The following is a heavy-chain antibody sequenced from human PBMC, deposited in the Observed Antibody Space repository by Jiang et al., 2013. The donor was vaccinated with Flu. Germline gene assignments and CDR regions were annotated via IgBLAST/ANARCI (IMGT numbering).Heavy chain of an antibody. CDR1: GYTFISYY. Sequence: GAEVKKPGASVKISCKASGYTFISYYVHWVRQDPGQGLEWMGIINPSGGTTTYAQQFEGRINMTRDKSTSTLYMELNSLTSEDTAIYYCVRDQGKQWLALPAHWGQGTLVTVSA. CDR3: VRDQGKQWLALPAH. V-gene: IGHV1-46*03. J-gene: IGHJ4*02. D-gene: IGHD6-19*01. CDR2: INPSGGTT.